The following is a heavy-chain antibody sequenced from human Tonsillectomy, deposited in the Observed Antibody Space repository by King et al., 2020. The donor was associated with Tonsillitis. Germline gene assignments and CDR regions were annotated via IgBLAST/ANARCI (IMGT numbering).Heavy chain of an antibody. CDR3: ARDPGYSSGWYLDY. D-gene: IGHD6-19*01. J-gene: IGHJ4*02. CDR1: GYTFTSFG. V-gene: IGHV1-18*01. Sequence: VQLVESGAEVKKPGASVKVSCKASGYTFTSFGISWVRLAPGQGLEWMGWISAYDGNTNYAQKLQGRVTMTTDSSTSTAYMELRSLRSEDTAVYYCARDPGYSSGWYLDYWGQGTLVTVSS. CDR2: ISAYDGNT.